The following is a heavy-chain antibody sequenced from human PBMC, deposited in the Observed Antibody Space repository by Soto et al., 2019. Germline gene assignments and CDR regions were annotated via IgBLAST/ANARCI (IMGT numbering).Heavy chain of an antibody. CDR2: IDPSDSYT. Sequence: GESLKISCKGSGYSFTSYWISWVRQMPGKGLEWMGRIDPSDSYTNYSPSLQGHVTISADKSISTAYLQWSGLQASDTAMYYCARHAAYSSSWYVDYWGQGTLVTVSS. D-gene: IGHD6-13*01. CDR1: GYSFTSYW. J-gene: IGHJ4*02. V-gene: IGHV5-10-1*01. CDR3: ARHAAYSSSWYVDY.